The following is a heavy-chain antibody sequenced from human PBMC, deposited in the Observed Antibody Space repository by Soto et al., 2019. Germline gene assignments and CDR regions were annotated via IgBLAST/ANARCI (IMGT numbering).Heavy chain of an antibody. J-gene: IGHJ4*02. Sequence: EVQLVESGGGLVQPGRSLRLSCAASGFTFDDYAMHWVRQAPGKGLEWVSGISWNSGSIGYADSVKGRFTISRDNAKNSLYQQMHSLRAEDPALYYCAKGDSSGTFDYWGQGTLVTVSS. CDR1: GFTFDDYA. CDR2: ISWNSGSI. CDR3: AKGDSSGTFDY. V-gene: IGHV3-9*01. D-gene: IGHD3-22*01.